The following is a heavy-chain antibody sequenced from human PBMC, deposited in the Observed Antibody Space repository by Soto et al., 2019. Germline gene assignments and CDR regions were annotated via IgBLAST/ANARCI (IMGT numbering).Heavy chain of an antibody. V-gene: IGHV3-23*01. CDR3: AKAPDQYSSSPTI. D-gene: IGHD6-13*01. CDR2: ISGSGGST. Sequence: GGSLRLSCAASGFTFSSYDMSWVRQAPGKGLEWVSAISGSGGSTYYADSVKGRFTISRDNSKNTLYLQMNSLTAEDTAVYYCAKAPDQYSSSPTIWGQGTMVTVSS. CDR1: GFTFSSYD. J-gene: IGHJ3*02.